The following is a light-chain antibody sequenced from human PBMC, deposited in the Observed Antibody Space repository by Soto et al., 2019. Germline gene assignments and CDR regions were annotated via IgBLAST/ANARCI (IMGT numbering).Light chain of an antibody. CDR3: QQYNSYLLT. V-gene: IGKV1-5*01. CDR2: DAS. CDR1: QSISSW. J-gene: IGKJ4*01. Sequence: DIQMTQSPSTLSACVGDRVTITCRASQSISSWLAWYQQKPGKAPKLLIYDASSLESGLPSRFSGSGSGTEFTLTISSLQPDDFATYYCQQYNSYLLTFGGGTKVDIK.